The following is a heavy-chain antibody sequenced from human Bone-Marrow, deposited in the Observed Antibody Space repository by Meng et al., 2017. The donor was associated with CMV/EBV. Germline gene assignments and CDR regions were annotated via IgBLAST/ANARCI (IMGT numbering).Heavy chain of an antibody. J-gene: IGHJ5*02. CDR1: GGSISSSSYY. CDR2: IYYSGST. V-gene: IGHV4-39*07. Sequence: SEPLSLTCTVSGGSISSSSYYWGWIRQPPGKGLEWIGSIYYSGSTYYNPSLKSRVTISVDTSKNQFSLKLSSVTAADTAVYYCARTGGGYCSSTSCHYNWFDPWGQGTLVTVSS. CDR3: ARTGGGYCSSTSCHYNWFDP. D-gene: IGHD2-2*01.